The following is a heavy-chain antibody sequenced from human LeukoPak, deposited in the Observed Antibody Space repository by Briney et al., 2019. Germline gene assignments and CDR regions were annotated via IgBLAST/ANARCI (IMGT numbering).Heavy chain of an antibody. J-gene: IGHJ6*03. V-gene: IGHV3-48*03. CDR3: ARDQLVVVPAAIGGSGYYYYMDV. Sequence: GGSLRLSCAASGFILNDYEVSWVRQAPGKGPEWIAYMSNSGHRIYYAESVKGRFTIPRDNAKNSLYLQMNSLRAEETAVYYCARDQLVVVPAAIGGSGYYYYMDVWGKGTTVTVSS. CDR1: GFILNDYE. D-gene: IGHD2-2*01. CDR2: MSNSGHRI.